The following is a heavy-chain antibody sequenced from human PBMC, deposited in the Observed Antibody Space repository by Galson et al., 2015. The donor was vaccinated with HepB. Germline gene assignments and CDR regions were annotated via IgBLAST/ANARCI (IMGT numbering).Heavy chain of an antibody. CDR1: GGSFSGYY. J-gene: IGHJ4*02. V-gene: IGHV4-34*01. CDR2: INHSGST. D-gene: IGHD2-2*01. Sequence: ATLSLTCAVYGGSFSGYYWCWIRQPPGKGLEWIGEINHSGSTNYNPSLKSRVTISVDTSKNQFSLKLSSVTAADTAVYYCARGTLQGYCSSTSCYGRGYFDYWGQVTLVTVSS. CDR3: ARGTLQGYCSSTSCYGRGYFDY.